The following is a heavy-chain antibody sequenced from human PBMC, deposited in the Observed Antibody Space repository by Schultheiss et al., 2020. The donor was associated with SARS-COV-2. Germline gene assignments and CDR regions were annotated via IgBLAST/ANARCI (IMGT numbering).Heavy chain of an antibody. J-gene: IGHJ4*02. CDR1: GYTFTSYY. D-gene: IGHD3-10*01. Sequence: ASVKVSCKASGYTFTSYYMHWVRQAPGQGLEWMGIINPSGGSTSYAQKFQGRVTMTWDTSTSTVYMEPSSLRSEDTAVYYCAGAAPIERWLGYWGQGTLVTVSS. CDR2: INPSGGST. CDR3: AGAAPIERWLGY. V-gene: IGHV1-46*01.